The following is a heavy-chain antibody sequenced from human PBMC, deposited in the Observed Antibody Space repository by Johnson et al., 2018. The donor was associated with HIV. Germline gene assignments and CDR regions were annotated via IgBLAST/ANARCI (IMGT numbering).Heavy chain of an antibody. CDR3: AREHSRVIYDDAFDI. Sequence: QVQLVESGGGMVQPGGSLRLSCAASGFTFSGHGIHWVRQAPGKGLEWVAFIRYDGSNKYHADSVKGRVTITRDNSKNTRYLQMNSLRAEDTAVYYCAREHSRVIYDDAFDIWGQGTMVTVSS. CDR2: IRYDGSNK. J-gene: IGHJ3*02. V-gene: IGHV3-30*02. D-gene: IGHD5/OR15-5a*01. CDR1: GFTFSGHG.